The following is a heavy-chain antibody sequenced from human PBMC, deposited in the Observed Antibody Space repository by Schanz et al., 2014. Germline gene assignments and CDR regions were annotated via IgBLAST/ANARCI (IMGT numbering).Heavy chain of an antibody. CDR1: GFIFSYHA. J-gene: IGHJ4*02. CDR2: IIHDGSEK. D-gene: IGHD6-13*01. V-gene: IGHV3-7*01. Sequence: EVQLVESGGGVVQPGRSLRLSCAASGFIFSYHAMHWVRQAPGKGLEWVANIIHDGSEKFYVDSVKGRFTISRDNAKNSLYLQMDALRAEDTAVYYCARDLRNSRPSYYDHWGQGTLVTVSA. CDR3: ARDLRNSRPSYYDH.